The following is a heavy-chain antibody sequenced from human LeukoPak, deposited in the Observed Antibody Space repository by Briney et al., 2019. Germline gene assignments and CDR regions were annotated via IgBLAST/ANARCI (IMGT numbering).Heavy chain of an antibody. Sequence: PGGSLRLSCAASGFTFSSYAMHWVRQAPGKGLEYVSAISSNGGSTYYANSVKGRFTISRDNSKNTRYLQMGSLRAEDMAVYYCARYYYDSSAYYYDYWGQGTLVTVSS. CDR3: ARYYYDSSAYYYDY. J-gene: IGHJ4*02. D-gene: IGHD3-22*01. V-gene: IGHV3-64*01. CDR2: ISSNGGST. CDR1: GFTFSSYA.